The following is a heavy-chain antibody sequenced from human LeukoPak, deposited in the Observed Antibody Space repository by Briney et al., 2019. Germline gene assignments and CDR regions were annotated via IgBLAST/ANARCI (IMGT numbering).Heavy chain of an antibody. D-gene: IGHD3-10*01. CDR3: ARVQILWFGELYGGAFDI. CDR1: GFTFSSYW. CDR2: INSDGSST. J-gene: IGHJ3*02. Sequence: GGSLRLSCAASGFTFSSYWMHWVRQAPGKGLVWVSRINSDGSSTSYADSVKGRFTISRDNAKNTLYLQMNSLRAEDTAVYYCARVQILWFGELYGGAFDIWGQGTMVTVSS. V-gene: IGHV3-74*01.